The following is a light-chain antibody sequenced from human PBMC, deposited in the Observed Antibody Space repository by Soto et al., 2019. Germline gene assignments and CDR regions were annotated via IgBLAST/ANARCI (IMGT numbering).Light chain of an antibody. CDR3: YSYAGTNNYV. CDR2: EVN. CDR1: GSDVGGYNF. J-gene: IGLJ1*01. V-gene: IGLV2-8*01. Sequence: QSVLTQPPSASGSPGQSVTISCTGTGSDVGGYNFVSWYQHHPGKAPKLIIYEVNKRPSGVPDRFSGSKSGNTASLTVSGLQAEGEADYYCYSYAGTNNYVFGPGTKVTVL.